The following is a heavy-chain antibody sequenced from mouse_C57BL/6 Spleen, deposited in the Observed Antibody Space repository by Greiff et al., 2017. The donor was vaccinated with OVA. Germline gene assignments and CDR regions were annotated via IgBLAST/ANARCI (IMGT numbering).Heavy chain of an antibody. D-gene: IGHD2-3*01. J-gene: IGHJ1*03. CDR1: GYTFTSYW. Sequence: VKLQQPGTELVKPGASVKLSCKASGYTFTSYWMHWVKQRPGQGLEWIGNINPSNGGTNYNEKFKSKATLTVDKSSSTAYMQLSSLTSEDSAVYYCARGIYDGYYGYFDVWGTGTTVTVSS. CDR2: INPSNGGT. CDR3: ARGIYDGYYGYFDV. V-gene: IGHV1-53*01.